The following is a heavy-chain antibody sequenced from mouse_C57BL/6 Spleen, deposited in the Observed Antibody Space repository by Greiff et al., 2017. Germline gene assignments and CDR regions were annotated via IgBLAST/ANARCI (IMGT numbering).Heavy chain of an antibody. CDR3: ARNPSDGYFDY. Sequence: QVQLKESGAELARPGASVKLSCKASGYTFTSSGISWVKQRTGQGLEWIGEIYPRSGNTYYNEKFKGKATLTADKSSSTAYMELRSLTSEDSAVYFCARNPSDGYFDYWGQGTTLTVSS. CDR2: IYPRSGNT. J-gene: IGHJ2*01. CDR1: GYTFTSSG. V-gene: IGHV1-81*01.